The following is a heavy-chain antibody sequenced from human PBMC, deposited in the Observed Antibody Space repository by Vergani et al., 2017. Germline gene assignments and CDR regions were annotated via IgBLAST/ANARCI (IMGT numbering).Heavy chain of an antibody. Sequence: QVQLQQWGGGLLKPSETLSLTCVVNGGSFTSYHWTWIRQSPGEGLEWVGDIDHTGRPDDNPSLKSRLTMSVYKSRNQFSLTLNSVTATDTAIYFCARVNTETNGHLYYYDYMDVWGQGTAVTVS. D-gene: IGHD4-11*01. V-gene: IGHV4-34*01. CDR1: GGSFTSYH. CDR2: IDHTGRP. CDR3: ARVNTETNGHLYYYDYMDV. J-gene: IGHJ6*03.